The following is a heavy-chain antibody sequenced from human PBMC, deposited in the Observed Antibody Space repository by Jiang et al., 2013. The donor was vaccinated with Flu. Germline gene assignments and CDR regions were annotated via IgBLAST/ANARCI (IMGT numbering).Heavy chain of an antibody. J-gene: IGHJ4*02. CDR3: ARISRPLMTTVTRSPHEYYFDY. V-gene: IGHV5-51*01. D-gene: IGHD4-17*01. CDR2: IYPGDSDT. Sequence: WVRQMPGKGLEWMGIIYPGDSDTRYSPSFQGQVTISADKSISTAYLQWSSLKASDTAMYYCARISRPLMTTVTRSPHEYYFDYWGQGTLVTVSS.